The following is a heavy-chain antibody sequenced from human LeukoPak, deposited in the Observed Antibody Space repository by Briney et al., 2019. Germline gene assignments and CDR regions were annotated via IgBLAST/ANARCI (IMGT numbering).Heavy chain of an antibody. CDR1: GYTFTGYY. D-gene: IGHD1-26*01. J-gene: IGHJ4*02. CDR3: ARGHSGSFHFDY. V-gene: IGHV1-2*02. CDR2: INPNSGGT. Sequence: ASVKVSCKASGYTFTGYYMHWVRQAPGQGLEWMEWINPNSGGTNYAQKFQGRVTMTRDTSISTAYVELSRLRSDDTAVYYCARGHSGSFHFDYWGQGTLVTVSS.